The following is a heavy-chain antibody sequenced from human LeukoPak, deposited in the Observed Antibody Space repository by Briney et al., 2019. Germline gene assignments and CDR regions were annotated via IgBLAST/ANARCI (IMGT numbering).Heavy chain of an antibody. CDR3: ASPAGGSGTPRDY. V-gene: IGHV4-34*01. D-gene: IGHD3-10*01. Sequence: SSETLSLTCAVYGGSFSGYYWSWIRQPPGKGLEWIGEINHSGSTNYNPSLKSRVTIPVDTSKNQFSLKLSSVTAADTAVYYCASPAGGSGTPRDYWGQGTLVTVSS. CDR1: GGSFSGYY. J-gene: IGHJ4*02. CDR2: INHSGST.